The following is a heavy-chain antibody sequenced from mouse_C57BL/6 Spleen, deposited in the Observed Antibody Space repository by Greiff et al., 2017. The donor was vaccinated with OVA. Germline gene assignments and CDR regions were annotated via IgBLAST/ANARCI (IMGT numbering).Heavy chain of an antibody. J-gene: IGHJ4*01. CDR3: ARRYSNHYYAMDY. D-gene: IGHD2-5*01. Sequence: EVQGVESGGDLVKPGGSLKLSCAASGFTFSSYGMSWVRQTPDKRLEWVATISSGGSYTYYPDSVKGRFTISRDNAKNTLYLQMSSLKSEDTAMYYCARRYSNHYYAMDYWGQGTSVTVSS. CDR2: ISSGGSYT. CDR1: GFTFSSYG. V-gene: IGHV5-6*01.